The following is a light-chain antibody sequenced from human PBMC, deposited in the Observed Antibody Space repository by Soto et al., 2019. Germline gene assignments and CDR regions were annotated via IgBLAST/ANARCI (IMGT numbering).Light chain of an antibody. J-gene: IGKJ4*01. Sequence: EIVLTQSPATLSLSPGERATLSCRASQSVSSYLAWYQQKPGQAPRLLIYDASNRATGIPARFSGSGSGTDFTLTISSLEPEDFALYYCQQRSSWPLTFGGGTKV. CDR2: DAS. V-gene: IGKV3-11*01. CDR1: QSVSSY. CDR3: QQRSSWPLT.